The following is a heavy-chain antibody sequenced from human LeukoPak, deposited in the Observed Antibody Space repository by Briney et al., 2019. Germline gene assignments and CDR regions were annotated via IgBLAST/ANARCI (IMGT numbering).Heavy chain of an antibody. J-gene: IGHJ4*02. CDR1: GYTFTGYY. CDR2: IYPNSGGT. CDR3: ARAGIVGATPVDY. V-gene: IGHV1-2*02. Sequence: ASVKVSCKASGYTFTGYYMHWVRQAPGQGLEWMGWIYPNSGGTNFAQKFQGRVTMTRDTSISTAYMELSRLRSDDTAVYYCARAGIVGATPVDYWGQRTLVTVSS. D-gene: IGHD1-26*01.